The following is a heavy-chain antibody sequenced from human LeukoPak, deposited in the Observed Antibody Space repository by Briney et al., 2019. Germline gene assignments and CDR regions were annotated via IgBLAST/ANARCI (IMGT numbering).Heavy chain of an antibody. J-gene: IGHJ6*02. CDR1: GYSFIRHH. Sequence: ASVKVSCKAFGYSFIRHHIHWVRQAPGQGLEWMGVLELYDGSIRNAQKFQGRVTMTSDTSTSTVYMELSSLGSEDTAMYFCAGDGGGSSYNMEVWGQGPRSPSP. V-gene: IGHV1-46*01. CDR2: LELYDGSI. D-gene: IGHD1-26*01. CDR3: AGDGGGSSYNMEV.